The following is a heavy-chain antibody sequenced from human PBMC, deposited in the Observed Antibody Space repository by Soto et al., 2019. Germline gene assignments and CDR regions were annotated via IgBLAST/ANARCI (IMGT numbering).Heavy chain of an antibody. J-gene: IGHJ2*01. CDR1: GFTFSTYS. CDR3: AKEPVGPDWYFDL. V-gene: IGHV3-23*01. CDR2: ISGSGIST. Sequence: PGGSLRLSCAASGFTFSTYSMSWVRQAPGKGLEWVSGISGSGISTHYADSVKGRFTVSRDNSKNTQYLQMNSLRAEDTAVYNCAKEPVGPDWYFDLWGRGTLVTVSS.